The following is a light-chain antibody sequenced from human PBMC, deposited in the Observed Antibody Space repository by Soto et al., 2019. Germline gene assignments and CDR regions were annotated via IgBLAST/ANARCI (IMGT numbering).Light chain of an antibody. J-gene: IGLJ1*01. Sequence: QSALTQPASVSGSPGQSITISCTGTSSDVGSYNLVSWYQQHPGTAPKLLIYEGSKRPSGVSDRVSGSKSGNTASLTISGLQAEDDADYYCCSYAGSSTYVFGTGTKLTVL. CDR3: CSYAGSSTYV. CDR1: SSDVGSYNL. V-gene: IGLV2-23*01. CDR2: EGS.